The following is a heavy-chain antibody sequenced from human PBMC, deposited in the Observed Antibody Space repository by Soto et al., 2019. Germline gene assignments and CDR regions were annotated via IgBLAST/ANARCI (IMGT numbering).Heavy chain of an antibody. Sequence: QMQLVQSGAEAKTPGSSVKVSCKASGGSLNNYAVSWVRQAPGQGLEWMGRIIPLFGKADYARKLQGRVTLTADKYTNTAYMELSSLRSEVTAMYFCARDGSYCTNGVCFYYLDYWGQGTLVTVSS. D-gene: IGHD2-8*01. J-gene: IGHJ4*02. CDR1: GGSLNNYA. V-gene: IGHV1-69*06. CDR3: ARDGSYCTNGVCFYYLDY. CDR2: IIPLFGKA.